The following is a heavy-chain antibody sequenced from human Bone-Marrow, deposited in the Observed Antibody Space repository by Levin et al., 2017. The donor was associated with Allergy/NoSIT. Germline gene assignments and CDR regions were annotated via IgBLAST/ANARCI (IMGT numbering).Heavy chain of an antibody. CDR2: IFPGDSDT. V-gene: IGHV5-51*01. CDR3: ARLLIRGAHYDSSRRGSCDS. J-gene: IGHJ4*02. CDR1: GFSFTSYW. Sequence: GESLKISCKGSGFSFTSYWIAWVRQMPGKGLEWMGIIFPGDSDTRYSPSFQGQVTISADKSITTAYLPWSSLKASDTAMYFCARLLIRGAHYDSSRRGSCDSWGQGTLVTVSS. D-gene: IGHD3-22*01.